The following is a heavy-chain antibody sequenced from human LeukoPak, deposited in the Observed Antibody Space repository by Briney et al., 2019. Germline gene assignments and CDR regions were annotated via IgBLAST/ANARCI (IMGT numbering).Heavy chain of an antibody. CDR1: GGSITNYY. CDR3: ARGGEYSSSFDY. D-gene: IGHD6-6*01. CDR2: IYTSGST. Sequence: SETLSLTCTVSGGSITNYYWSWIRQPAGKGLEWIGRIYTSGSTNYNPSLKSRVTMSEGTSKNQFSLKLSSVTAADTAVYYCARGGEYSSSFDYWGQGTLVTVSS. J-gene: IGHJ4*02. V-gene: IGHV4-4*07.